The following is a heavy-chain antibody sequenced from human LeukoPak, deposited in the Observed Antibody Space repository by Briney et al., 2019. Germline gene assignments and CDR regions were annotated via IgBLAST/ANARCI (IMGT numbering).Heavy chain of an antibody. CDR2: TYWDDDK. Sequence: SGPTLVNPTQTLTLTCTFSGFSLSTSGVGGGWIRQPPGKALEWLALTYWDDDKRYSPSLKSRLTITKDTSKNQVVLTMTNTDAEHTATYHCVHKYYDYVWGSYRTDYWGQGTLVTASS. CDR3: VHKYYDYVWGSYRTDY. V-gene: IGHV2-5*02. CDR1: GFSLSTSGVG. J-gene: IGHJ4*02. D-gene: IGHD3-16*02.